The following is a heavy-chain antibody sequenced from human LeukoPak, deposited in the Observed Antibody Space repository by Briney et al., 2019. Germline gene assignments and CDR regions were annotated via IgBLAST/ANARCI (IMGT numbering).Heavy chain of an antibody. CDR2: ISVYNGNT. CDR1: GYTFTSYG. D-gene: IGHD1-1*01. Sequence: ASVKVSCKASGYTFTSYGISWVRQAPGQGLEWMGWISVYNGNTYYAQKVQGRVTMTTDTSTSTAYMELRSLRSDDTAVYYCARDTGHYSYGDCWGQGTLVTVSS. V-gene: IGHV1-18*01. J-gene: IGHJ4*02. CDR3: ARDTGHYSYGDC.